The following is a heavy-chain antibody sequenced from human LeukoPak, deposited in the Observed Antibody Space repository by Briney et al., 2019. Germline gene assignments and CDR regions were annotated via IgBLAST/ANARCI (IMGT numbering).Heavy chain of an antibody. Sequence: PSETLSLTCAVYGGSFSGYYWSWIRQPPGKGLEWIGEINHSGSTNYNPSLKSRVTISVATSKNQFSLKLSSVTAADTAVYYCARGGYGHILNPYYFDYWGQGTLVTVSS. CDR3: ARGGYGHILNPYYFDY. CDR1: GGSFSGYY. CDR2: INHSGST. J-gene: IGHJ4*02. V-gene: IGHV4-34*01. D-gene: IGHD5-12*01.